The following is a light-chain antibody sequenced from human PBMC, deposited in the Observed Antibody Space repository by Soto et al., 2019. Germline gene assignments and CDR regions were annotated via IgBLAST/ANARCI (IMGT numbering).Light chain of an antibody. CDR1: QSVNSNY. CDR2: GAS. Sequence: EIVLTQSPGTLSLSPGERATLSSRASQSVNSNYLAWYRRKPGQAPSLLIYGASTRATGIPGRFSGSGSGTDFTLTITRLEPEDFAVYYCQQYGSSPPTFGQGTKVEIK. J-gene: IGKJ1*01. V-gene: IGKV3-20*01. CDR3: QQYGSSPPT.